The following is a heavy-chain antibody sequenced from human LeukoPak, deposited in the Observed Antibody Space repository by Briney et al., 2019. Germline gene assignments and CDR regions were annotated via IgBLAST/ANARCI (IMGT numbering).Heavy chain of an antibody. V-gene: IGHV3-23*01. CDR1: GFSFSTYA. CDR3: AKETSDYGDYVNAFDV. D-gene: IGHD4-17*01. Sequence: GGSLRLSCEASGFSFSTYAMSWVRQAPGKGLEWVSSISGSGGSRNYGDSVKGRFTSSRDNSKNTLLLQMNSLRAEDTAVYYCAKETSDYGDYVNAFDVWGQGTTVTVSS. J-gene: IGHJ3*01. CDR2: ISGSGGSR.